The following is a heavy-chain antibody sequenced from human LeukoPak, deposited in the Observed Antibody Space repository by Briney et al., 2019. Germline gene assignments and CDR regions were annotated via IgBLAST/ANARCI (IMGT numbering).Heavy chain of an antibody. D-gene: IGHD3-10*01. CDR1: GFTLNGYW. V-gene: IGHV3-74*01. CDR3: ARVATGSYDWFDP. Sequence: GGSLRLSCAAPGFTLNGYWMHWVRQAPGKGLVWVSRINSDGSTTSYADSVKGRFTISRDNSKNTLYLQMNSLRAEDTAVFFCARVATGSYDWFDPWGQGTLVTVSS. CDR2: INSDGSTT. J-gene: IGHJ5*02.